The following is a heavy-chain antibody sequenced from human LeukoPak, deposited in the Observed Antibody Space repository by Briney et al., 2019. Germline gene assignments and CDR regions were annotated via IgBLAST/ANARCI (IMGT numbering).Heavy chain of an antibody. CDR1: GFTFSNAW. D-gene: IGHD1-26*01. J-gene: IGHJ4*02. CDR3: TTDGGATISPDY. CDR2: IKSKTDGGTT. V-gene: IGHV3-15*01. Sequence: GGSLRLSCAASGFTFSNAWMSWVRQAPGKGLEWVGRIKSKTDGGTTDCAAPVKGRFTISRDDSKNTLYLQMNSLKTEDTAVYYCTTDGGATISPDYWGQGTLVTVSS.